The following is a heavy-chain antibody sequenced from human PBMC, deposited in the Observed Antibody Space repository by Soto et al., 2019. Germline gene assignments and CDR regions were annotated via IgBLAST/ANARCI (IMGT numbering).Heavy chain of an antibody. V-gene: IGHV3-7*01. J-gene: IGHJ3*02. D-gene: IGHD3-3*01. CDR1: GFTFSSYW. Sequence: GGSLRLSCAASGFTFSSYWMSWVRQAPGKGLEWVAIIKQDGSEKYYVDSVKGRFTISRDNAKNSLYLQMNSLRAEDTAVYYCARDRTIFGVVKPYDAFDIWGQGTMVTVSS. CDR2: IKQDGSEK. CDR3: ARDRTIFGVVKPYDAFDI.